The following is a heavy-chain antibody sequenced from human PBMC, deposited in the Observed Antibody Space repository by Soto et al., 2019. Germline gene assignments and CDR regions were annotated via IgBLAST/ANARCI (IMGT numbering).Heavy chain of an antibody. CDR3: ARWATYYDILTGYYAGVGYYYGMDV. Sequence: GESLKISCKGSGYSFTSYWIGWVRQMPGKGLGWMGIIYPGDSDTRYSPSFQGQVTISADKSISTAYLQWSSLKASDTAMYYCARWATYYDILTGYYAGVGYYYGMDVWGQGTTVTVSS. CDR2: IYPGDSDT. J-gene: IGHJ6*02. V-gene: IGHV5-51*03. CDR1: GYSFTSYW. D-gene: IGHD3-9*01.